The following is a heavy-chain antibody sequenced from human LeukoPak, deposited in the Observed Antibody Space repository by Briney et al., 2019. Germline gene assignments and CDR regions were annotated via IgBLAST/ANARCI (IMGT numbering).Heavy chain of an antibody. V-gene: IGHV3-30-3*01. CDR2: ISYDGSNK. D-gene: IGHD6-6*01. CDR3: AKDGEYSSSSGYFDY. CDR1: GFTFSSYA. J-gene: IGHJ4*02. Sequence: GGSLRLSCAASGFTFSSYAMHWVRQAPGKGLEWVAVISYDGSNKYYADSVKGRFTISRDNSKNTLYLQMNSLRAEDTAVYYCAKDGEYSSSSGYFDYWGQGTLVTVSS.